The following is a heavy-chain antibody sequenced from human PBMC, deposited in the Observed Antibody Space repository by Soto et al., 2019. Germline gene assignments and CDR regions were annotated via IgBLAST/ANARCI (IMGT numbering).Heavy chain of an antibody. V-gene: IGHV4-59*01. CDR2: IYYSGST. Sequence: QVHLQESGPGLVKPSETLSLTCTVSGHSMSSSYWNWIRQAPGKGLEWIGYIYYSGSTNFSPSLKSRVTISIDTSKEQFSLKLSSVTAADTAVYYCARLYPFYDLLTGSQLYAFDIWGQGTMVTVSS. CDR1: GHSMSSSY. CDR3: ARLYPFYDLLTGSQLYAFDI. J-gene: IGHJ3*02. D-gene: IGHD3-9*01.